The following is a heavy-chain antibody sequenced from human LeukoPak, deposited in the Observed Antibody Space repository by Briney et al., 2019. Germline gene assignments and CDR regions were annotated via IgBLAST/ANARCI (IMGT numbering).Heavy chain of an antibody. Sequence: GGSLRLSRAASGFTFSGSAMHWDRQASGKGLEWVGRIRSKANSYATAYAASVKGRFTISRDDSKNTAYLQMNSLKTEDTAVYYCTRLSSGWSYYFDYWGQGTLVTVSS. CDR2: IRSKANSYAT. J-gene: IGHJ4*02. CDR1: GFTFSGSA. V-gene: IGHV3-73*01. CDR3: TRLSSGWSYYFDY. D-gene: IGHD6-19*01.